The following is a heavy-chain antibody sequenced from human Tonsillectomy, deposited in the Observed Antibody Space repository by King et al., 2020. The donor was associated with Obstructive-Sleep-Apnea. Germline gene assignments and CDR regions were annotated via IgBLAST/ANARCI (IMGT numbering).Heavy chain of an antibody. CDR2: IYYSGST. CDR3: ARDQGYDILTGYSPGPFDY. J-gene: IGHJ4*02. D-gene: IGHD3-9*01. V-gene: IGHV4-39*07. Sequence: LQLQESGPGLVKPSETLSLTCTVSGGSISSSSSYWGWIRQPPGKGLEWIGSIYYSGSTYYNPSLKSRVTISVDTSKNQFSLKLSSVTAADTAVYYCARDQGYDILTGYSPGPFDYWGQGTLVTVSS. CDR1: GGSISSSSSY.